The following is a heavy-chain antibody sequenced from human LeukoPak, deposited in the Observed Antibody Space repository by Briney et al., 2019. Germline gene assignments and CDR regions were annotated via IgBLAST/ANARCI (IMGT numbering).Heavy chain of an antibody. V-gene: IGHV4-30-4*08. D-gene: IGHD3-10*01. CDR2: IYYSGST. Sequence: SETLSLTCTVSGGSIRSGDYSWNWIRQHPGKGLEWIGYIYYSGSTYYNPSLTSRVTISVDTSKNQFSLKLSSVTAADTAMYYCARRGYFDYWGQGTLVTVSS. CDR3: ARRGYFDY. CDR1: GGSIRSGDYS. J-gene: IGHJ4*02.